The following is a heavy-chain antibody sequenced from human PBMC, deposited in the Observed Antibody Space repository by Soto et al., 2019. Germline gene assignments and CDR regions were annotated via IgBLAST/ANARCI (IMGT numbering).Heavy chain of an antibody. CDR1: GFTFSSYG. J-gene: IGHJ6*02. D-gene: IGHD5-12*01. Sequence: QVQLVESGGGVVQPGRSLRLSCAASGFTFSSYGMHWVRQVPGKGLEWVTVIWYDGDQNYANSVKGRFTISRDNSKNTLYLQMNSLRAEDTAVYYCARDNIGSSSGMDVWGQGTTVTVSS. CDR3: ARDNIGSSSGMDV. CDR2: IWYDGDQ. V-gene: IGHV3-33*01.